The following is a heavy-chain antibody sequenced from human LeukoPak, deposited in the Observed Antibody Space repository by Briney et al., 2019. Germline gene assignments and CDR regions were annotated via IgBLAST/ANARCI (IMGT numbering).Heavy chain of an antibody. Sequence: PSETLSLTCTVSGYSISSGYYWGWIRQPPGKGLEWIGSIYYSGSTYYNPSLKSRVTISVDTSKNQFSLKLSSVTAADTAVYYCARRGGDDYWGQGTLVTVSS. J-gene: IGHJ4*02. V-gene: IGHV4-38-2*02. CDR1: GYSISSGYY. CDR3: ARRGGDDY. D-gene: IGHD3-16*01. CDR2: IYYSGST.